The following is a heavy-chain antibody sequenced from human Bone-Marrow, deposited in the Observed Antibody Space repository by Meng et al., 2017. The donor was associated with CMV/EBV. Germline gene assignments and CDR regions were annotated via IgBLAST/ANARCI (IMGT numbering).Heavy chain of an antibody. CDR1: FSGSA. CDR3: TRHGGCCSSTSCYTVDY. Sequence: FSGSAMHWVRQASGKGLEWVGRIRSKANSYATAYAASVKGRFTISRDDSKNTAYLQMNSLKTEDTAVYYCTRHGGCCSSTSCYTVDYWGQGTLVTVSS. CDR2: IRSKANSYAT. J-gene: IGHJ4*02. V-gene: IGHV3-73*01. D-gene: IGHD2-2*02.